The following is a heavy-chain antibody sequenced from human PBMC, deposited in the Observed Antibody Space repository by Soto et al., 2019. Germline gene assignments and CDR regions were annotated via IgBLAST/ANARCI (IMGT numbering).Heavy chain of an antibody. CDR2: INANDGNT. CDR3: ARDRPFYDLLTGYYSFDY. D-gene: IGHD3-9*01. J-gene: IGHJ4*02. Sequence: ASVKVSCKASGYTFTTYYIHWVRQAPGQGLEWMGIINANDGNTNYAQKFQGRVTMTTDTSTSTAYMELRSLRSDDTAVYYCARDRPFYDLLTGYYSFDYWGQGTLVTVSS. V-gene: IGHV1-46*01. CDR1: GYTFTTYY.